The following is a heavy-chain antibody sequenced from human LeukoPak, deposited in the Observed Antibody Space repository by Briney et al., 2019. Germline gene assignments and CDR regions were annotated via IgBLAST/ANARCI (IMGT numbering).Heavy chain of an antibody. J-gene: IGHJ5*02. CDR2: IYTSGSA. Sequence: SQTLSLTCTVSGGSISSGSYYWSWIRQPAGKGLEWIGRIYTSGSANYNPSLKSRVTISVDTSKNQFSLKLSSVTAADTAVYYCARELITMVRGVIIPRGWFDPWGQGTLVTVSS. D-gene: IGHD3-10*01. V-gene: IGHV4-61*02. CDR3: ARELITMVRGVIIPRGWFDP. CDR1: GGSISSGSYY.